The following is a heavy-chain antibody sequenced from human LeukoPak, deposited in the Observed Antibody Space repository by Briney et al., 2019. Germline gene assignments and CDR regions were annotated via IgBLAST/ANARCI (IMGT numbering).Heavy chain of an antibody. Sequence: SETLSLTCTVSGGSVSSGSYYWSWIRQPPGKGLEWIGYIYYSGSTNYNPSLKSRVTISVDTSKNQFSLKLSSVTAADTAVYYCARGRSPPVDYWGQGTLVTVSS. CDR1: GGSVSSGSYY. CDR3: ARGRSPPVDY. V-gene: IGHV4-61*01. J-gene: IGHJ4*02. CDR2: IYYSGST.